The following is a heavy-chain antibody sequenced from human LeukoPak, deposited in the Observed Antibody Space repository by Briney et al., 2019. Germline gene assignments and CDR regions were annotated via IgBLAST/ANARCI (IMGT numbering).Heavy chain of an antibody. CDR1: GGSISSYY. CDR3: ARVDTAMDYYYYGMDV. V-gene: IGHV4-59*01. Sequence: TSETLSLTCTVSGGSISSYYWSWIRQPPGKGLERIGYIYYSGSTNYNPSLKSRVTISVDTSKNQFSLKLSSVTAADTAVYYCARVDTAMDYYYYGMDVWGQGTTVTVSS. D-gene: IGHD5-18*01. J-gene: IGHJ6*02. CDR2: IYYSGST.